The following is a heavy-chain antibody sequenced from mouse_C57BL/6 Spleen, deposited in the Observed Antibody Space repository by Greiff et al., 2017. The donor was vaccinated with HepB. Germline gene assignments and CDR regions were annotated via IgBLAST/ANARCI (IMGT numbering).Heavy chain of an antibody. Sequence: EVKLMESGGGLVKPGGSLKLSCAASGFTFSSYAMSWVRQTPEKRLEWVATISDGGSYTYYPDNVKGRFPISRDNAKNNLYLQMSHLKSEDTAMYYCARGGSFYYGNSFDYWGQGTTLTVSS. D-gene: IGHD2-1*01. CDR2: ISDGGSYT. CDR3: ARGGSFYYGNSFDY. V-gene: IGHV5-4*03. CDR1: GFTFSSYA. J-gene: IGHJ2*01.